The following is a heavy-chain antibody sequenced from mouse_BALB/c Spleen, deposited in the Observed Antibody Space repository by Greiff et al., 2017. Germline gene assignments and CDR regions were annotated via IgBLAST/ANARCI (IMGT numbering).Heavy chain of an antibody. Sequence: VQLQQSGAELVKPGASVKLSCTASGFNIKDTYMHWVKQRPEQGLEWIGRIDPANGNTKYDPKFQGKATITADTSSNTAYLQLSSLTSEDTAVYYCARGDWDYDYFDYWGQGTTLTVSS. CDR2: IDPANGNT. V-gene: IGHV14-3*02. CDR1: GFNIKDTY. CDR3: ARGDWDYDYFDY. J-gene: IGHJ2*01. D-gene: IGHD4-1*01.